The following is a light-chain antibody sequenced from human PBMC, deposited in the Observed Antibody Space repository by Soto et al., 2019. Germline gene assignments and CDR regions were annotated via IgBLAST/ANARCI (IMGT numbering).Light chain of an antibody. V-gene: IGKV3-20*01. J-gene: IGKJ1*01. CDR1: QSVSSSY. Sequence: EIVLTQSPGTLSLSPGERATLSCRASQSVSSSYLAWYQQKPGQAPRLLIYGASTRATGIPDRFSRSVSGTDFTLTISTLEPEDFAVYYCQQYGSSRWTFGQGTKVEFK. CDR3: QQYGSSRWT. CDR2: GAS.